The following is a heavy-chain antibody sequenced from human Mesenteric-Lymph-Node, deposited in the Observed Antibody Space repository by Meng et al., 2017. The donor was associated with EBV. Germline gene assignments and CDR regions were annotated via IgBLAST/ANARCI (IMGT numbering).Heavy chain of an antibody. CDR2: ITSDGRST. V-gene: IGHV3-74*01. CDR1: GFTFSSYW. J-gene: IGHJ4*02. D-gene: IGHD5-12*01. CDR3: VRAAGYDPPYFDY. Sequence: EVQLVESGGGLVQRGGSLRPSCAASGFTFSSYWMHWVRQVPGMGLVWVSRITSDGRSTTDADSVKGRFTISRDNAKNTLYLQMNSLRAEDTAVYFCVRAAGYDPPYFDYWGQGTLVTVSS.